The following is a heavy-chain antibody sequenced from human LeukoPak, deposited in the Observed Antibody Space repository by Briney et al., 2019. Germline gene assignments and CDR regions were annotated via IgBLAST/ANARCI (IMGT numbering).Heavy chain of an antibody. CDR2: ISYDGINK. D-gene: IGHD3-3*01. CDR3: ARAAADFWSGDAFDI. Sequence: GGSLRLSCAASGFTFSSYAMLWVRQAPGKGLAWVAVISYDGINKYYADSVKGRFTISRDNSKNTLYLQMTSLRADDTAFYYCARAAADFWSGDAFDIWGQGTMVTVSS. CDR1: GFTFSSYA. J-gene: IGHJ3*02. V-gene: IGHV3-30-3*01.